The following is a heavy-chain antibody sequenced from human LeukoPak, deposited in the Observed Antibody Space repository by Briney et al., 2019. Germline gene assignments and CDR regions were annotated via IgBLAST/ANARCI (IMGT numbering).Heavy chain of an antibody. J-gene: IGHJ4*02. V-gene: IGHV1-2*02. CDR3: ARASGSGSYMPPDY. Sequence: ASVKVSCKASEYTFTGYYMHWVRQAPGQGLEWMGWINPNSGGTNYAQKFQGRVTMTRDTSISTAYMELSRLRSDDTAVYYCARASGSGSYMPPDYWGQGTLVTVSS. CDR1: EYTFTGYY. D-gene: IGHD3-10*01. CDR2: INPNSGGT.